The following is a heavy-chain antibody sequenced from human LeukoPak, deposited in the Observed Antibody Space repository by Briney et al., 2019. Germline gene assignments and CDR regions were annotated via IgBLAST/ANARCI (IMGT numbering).Heavy chain of an antibody. CDR1: GGTFSSYA. V-gene: IGHV1-69*13. Sequence: SVKVSCKASGGTFSSYAISWVRQAPGQGLEWMGGIIPIFGTANYAQKFQGRVTITADESTSTAYMELSSLRSEDTAVYYCARGTDGSGSYTNYYYYYMDVWGKGTTVTVSS. J-gene: IGHJ6*03. D-gene: IGHD3-10*01. CDR3: ARGTDGSGSYTNYYYYYMDV. CDR2: IIPIFGTA.